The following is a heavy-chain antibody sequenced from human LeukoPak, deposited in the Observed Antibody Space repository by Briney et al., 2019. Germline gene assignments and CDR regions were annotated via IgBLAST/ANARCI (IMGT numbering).Heavy chain of an antibody. V-gene: IGHV3-30-3*01. J-gene: IGHJ4*02. D-gene: IGHD1-26*01. CDR3: ATLGATTTFDY. CDR2: ISYDGSNK. Sequence: GRSLRLSCAASGFTVSSYAIHWVRQAPGKGLEWVAVISYDGSNKYYADSVKGRFTISRDNSKNTLYLQMNSLRAEDTAVYYCATLGATTTFDYWGQGTLVTVSS. CDR1: GFTVSSYA.